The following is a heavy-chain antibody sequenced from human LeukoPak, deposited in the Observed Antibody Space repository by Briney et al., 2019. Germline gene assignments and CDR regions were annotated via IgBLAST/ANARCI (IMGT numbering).Heavy chain of an antibody. V-gene: IGHV1-69*13. CDR2: IIPIFGTV. Sequence: ASVKVSCKASGGTFSSTGFSWLRQAPGQGLQWMGTIIPIFGTVNYAQKLQARVTITADESTDTAYMELRSLRSDDTAVYYCAGGHSNYVNWGQGTLVTVSS. CDR1: GGTFSSTG. J-gene: IGHJ4*02. CDR3: AGGHSNYVN. D-gene: IGHD4-11*01.